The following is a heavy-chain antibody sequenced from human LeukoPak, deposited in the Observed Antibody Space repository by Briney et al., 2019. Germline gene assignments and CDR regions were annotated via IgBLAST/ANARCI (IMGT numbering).Heavy chain of an antibody. CDR1: GGSISIHY. V-gene: IGHV4-59*08. CDR2: IYYSGSP. J-gene: IGHJ5*02. Sequence: SETLSLTCTVSGGSISIHYWSWIRQPPGKGLEWIGYIYYSGSPKYNPSLKSRVTISLDTSKSQFSLRLNSVTAADTAVYYCATYSPANWFDPWGQGTLVTVSS. D-gene: IGHD2-15*01. CDR3: ATYSPANWFDP.